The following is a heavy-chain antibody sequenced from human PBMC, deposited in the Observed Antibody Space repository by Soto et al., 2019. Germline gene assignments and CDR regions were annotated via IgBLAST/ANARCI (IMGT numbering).Heavy chain of an antibody. CDR2: IYYSGST. Sequence: PETLSLTCTVSGGSISSYYWSWIRQPPGKGLEWIGYIYYSGSTNYNPSLKSRVTISVDTSKNQFSLKLSSVTAADTAVYYCARNRNDFWSGYYDAFDIWGQGTMVTVSS. V-gene: IGHV4-59*01. D-gene: IGHD3-3*01. J-gene: IGHJ3*02. CDR1: GGSISSYY. CDR3: ARNRNDFWSGYYDAFDI.